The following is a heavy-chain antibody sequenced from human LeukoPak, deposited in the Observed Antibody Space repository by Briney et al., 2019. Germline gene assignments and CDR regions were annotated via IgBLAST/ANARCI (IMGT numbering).Heavy chain of an antibody. J-gene: IGHJ5*02. CDR2: IYTSGST. Sequence: PSETLSLTCTVSGGSISSYYWSWIRQPAGKGLERIGRIYTSGSTNYNPSLKSRVTMSVDTSKNQFSLKLSSVTAADTAVYYCARVGSGYPKNWFDPWGQGTLVTVSS. D-gene: IGHD3-3*01. CDR1: GGSISSYY. V-gene: IGHV4-4*07. CDR3: ARVGSGYPKNWFDP.